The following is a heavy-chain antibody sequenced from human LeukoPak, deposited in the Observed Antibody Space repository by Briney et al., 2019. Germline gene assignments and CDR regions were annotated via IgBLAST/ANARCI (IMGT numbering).Heavy chain of an antibody. CDR3: ARDSDYGVYNWFDP. V-gene: IGHV3-21*01. J-gene: IGHJ5*02. Sequence: PGGSLRLSCVASGFTFSSYSMNWVRQAPGKGLEWVSSISSSSSYIYYADSVKGRFTISRDNAKNSLYLQMNSLRAEDTAVYYCARDSDYGVYNWFDPWGQGTLVTVSS. D-gene: IGHD4-17*01. CDR1: GFTFSSYS. CDR2: ISSSSSYI.